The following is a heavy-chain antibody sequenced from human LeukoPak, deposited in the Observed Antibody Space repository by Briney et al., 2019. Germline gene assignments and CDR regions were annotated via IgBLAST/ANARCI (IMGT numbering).Heavy chain of an antibody. V-gene: IGHV4-39*01. CDR3: ARHEANTMYYHYGMDV. Sequence: SETLSLTCTVSGGSISSSTYYWGWIRQPPGKGLEWIGTIYDSGTTYYNPSLKSRVTISVDTSKNQFSLKLTSVTAADTAVYYCARHEANTMYYHYGMDVRGQGTTVTVSS. CDR2: IYDSGTT. D-gene: IGHD4/OR15-4a*01. J-gene: IGHJ6*02. CDR1: GGSISSSTYY.